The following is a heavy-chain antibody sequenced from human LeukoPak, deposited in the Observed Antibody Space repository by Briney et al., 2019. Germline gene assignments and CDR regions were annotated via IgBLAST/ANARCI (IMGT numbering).Heavy chain of an antibody. V-gene: IGHV3-64D*06. Sequence: GGSLRLSCSASGFTFGSFAMHWVRQAPGKGLEYVSAITGNGVGTYYADSVKGRFTISRDNSKNTLYLQMSSLRTEDTAVYYCAKDSYSSSWYYLDCWGQGTLVTVSS. CDR1: GFTFGSFA. J-gene: IGHJ4*02. CDR3: AKDSYSSSWYYLDC. CDR2: ITGNGVGT. D-gene: IGHD6-13*01.